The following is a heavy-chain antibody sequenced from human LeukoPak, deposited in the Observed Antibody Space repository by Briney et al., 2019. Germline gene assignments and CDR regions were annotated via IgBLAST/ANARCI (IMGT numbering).Heavy chain of an antibody. Sequence: PGRSLRLSCAASGFTFSSYAMHWVRQAPGKGLEWVAVISYEGNNIYYVDSVKGRFTISRDNSKNTLFLQMNSLRAEDTAVYYCARVGRGVYGMDVWGQGTTVTVSS. V-gene: IGHV3-30*03. CDR1: GFTFSSYA. D-gene: IGHD3-10*01. CDR2: ISYEGNNI. CDR3: ARVGRGVYGMDV. J-gene: IGHJ6*02.